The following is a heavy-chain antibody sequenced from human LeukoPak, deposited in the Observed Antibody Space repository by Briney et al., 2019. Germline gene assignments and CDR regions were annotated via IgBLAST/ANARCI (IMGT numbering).Heavy chain of an antibody. V-gene: IGHV1-69*01. J-gene: IGHJ4*02. D-gene: IGHD2-2*02. CDR3: ARWAGYCRITNCYSAFDY. CDR1: GGTFSNYA. Sequence: ASVRVSCKASGGTFSNYAISWVRQAPGQGLEWMGGITPIFATPSYAQKFQGRVTITADESTSTAYMELSGLRSEDTAVYYCARWAGYCRITNCYSAFDYWGQGTLVTVSS. CDR2: ITPIFATP.